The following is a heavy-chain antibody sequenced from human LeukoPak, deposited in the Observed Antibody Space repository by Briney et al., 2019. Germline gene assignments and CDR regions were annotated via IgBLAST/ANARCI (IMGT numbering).Heavy chain of an antibody. J-gene: IGHJ4*02. D-gene: IGHD3-22*01. Sequence: SETLSLSCTVSGGSISSYYWSWIRQSPGKGLEWIGHIYYSGSTNHNPSLKSRVTISVDTSRNQFSLKLSSVTAADTAVYYCARNYDSSGYTTFAYWGQGTLVTVSS. CDR3: ARNYDSSGYTTFAY. CDR2: IYYSGST. V-gene: IGHV4-59*01. CDR1: GGSISSYY.